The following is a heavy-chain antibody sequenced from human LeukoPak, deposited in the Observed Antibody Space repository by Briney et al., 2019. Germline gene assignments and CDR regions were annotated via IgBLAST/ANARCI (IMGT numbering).Heavy chain of an antibody. V-gene: IGHV4-39*01. CDR2: IYYSGST. J-gene: IGHJ5*02. CDR1: AGSISSITHY. D-gene: IGHD3-22*01. CDR3: ARQFDRSGYLNWFDP. Sequence: SETLSLTCTVSAGSISSITHYWGWIRPSPGKGLEWIASIYYSGSTYYNPSLKSRVTISIDTSENQFSLKLSSVTAADTAVYYCARQFDRSGYLNWFDPWGQGTLVTVSS.